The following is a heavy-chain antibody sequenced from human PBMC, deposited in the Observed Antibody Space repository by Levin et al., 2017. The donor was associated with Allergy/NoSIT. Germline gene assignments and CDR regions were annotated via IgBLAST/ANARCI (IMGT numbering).Heavy chain of an antibody. CDR2: INHSGST. D-gene: IGHD6-19*01. CDR1: GGSFSGYY. CDR3: ARGGGSGWYLDY. V-gene: IGHV4-34*01. Sequence: SQTLSLTCAVYGGSFSGYYWSWIRQPPGKGLEWIGEINHSGSTNYNPSLKSRVTISVDTSKNQFSLKLTSVTAADTAVYYCARGGGSGWYLDYWGQGTLVTVSS. J-gene: IGHJ4*02.